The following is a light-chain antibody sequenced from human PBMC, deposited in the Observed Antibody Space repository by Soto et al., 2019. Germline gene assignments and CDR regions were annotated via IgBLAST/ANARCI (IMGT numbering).Light chain of an antibody. Sequence: DILMTQSPSTLSVSVGDRATITCRASQSISSWLAWYQQKPGKAPKLLIYKASSLEGGIPSRFSGSGSGTDFTLTISSLEPDDFAVYYCQQYHNYWLTFGGGTKVDIK. J-gene: IGKJ4*01. CDR2: KAS. V-gene: IGKV1-5*03. CDR3: QQYHNYWLT. CDR1: QSISSW.